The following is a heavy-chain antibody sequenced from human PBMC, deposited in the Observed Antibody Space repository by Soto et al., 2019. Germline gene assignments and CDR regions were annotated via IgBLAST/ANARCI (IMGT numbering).Heavy chain of an antibody. D-gene: IGHD2-15*01. CDR3: AKVSISKSSAVTFDS. J-gene: IGHJ4*02. V-gene: IGHV3-30*18. Sequence: QVQLVESGGGMVKPGRSLRLSCTVSGFTFSTYDMRWVRQAPGKGLEWVAVVTYDAGYKNYADSVKGRFTISRDNSKNTLYLPVNGLRPEDTAVYYCAKVSISKSSAVTFDSWGQGTLVTVSS. CDR2: VTYDAGYK. CDR1: GFTFSTYD.